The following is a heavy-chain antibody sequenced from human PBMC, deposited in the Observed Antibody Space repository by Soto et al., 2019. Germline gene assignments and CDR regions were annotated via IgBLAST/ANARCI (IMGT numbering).Heavy chain of an antibody. CDR3: ARPDEGSYSSNHHYYYALDV. CDR2: IVPIFDIT. CDR1: GGIFRRYA. D-gene: IGHD3-16*01. Sequence: PGPPVKVSCKVSGGIFRRYAISWVRQAPGQGLEWLGGIVPIFDITNYAQKFQGRVTITADESTSTAYMDLTSLRSEDTAVYYCARPDEGSYSSNHHYYYALDVWGQGTTVTVSS. J-gene: IGHJ6*02. V-gene: IGHV1-69*13.